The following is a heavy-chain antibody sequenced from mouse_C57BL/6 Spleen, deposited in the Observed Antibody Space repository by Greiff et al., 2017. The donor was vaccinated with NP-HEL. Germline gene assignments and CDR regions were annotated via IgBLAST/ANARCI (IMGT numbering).Heavy chain of an antibody. CDR1: GYTFTDYY. CDR2: IYPGSGNT. V-gene: IGHV1-76*01. Sequence: VQLQQSGAELVRPGASVKLSCKASGYTFTDYYINWVKQRPGQGLEWIAMIYPGSGNTYYNEKFKGKATLTAEKSSSTAYMQLSRLTSEDAAVYFGARTDYGSSYVGYWGQGTTLTVST. J-gene: IGHJ2*01. D-gene: IGHD1-1*01. CDR3: ARTDYGSSYVGY.